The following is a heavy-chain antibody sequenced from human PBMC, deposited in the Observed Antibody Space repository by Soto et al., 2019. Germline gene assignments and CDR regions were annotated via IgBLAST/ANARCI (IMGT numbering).Heavy chain of an antibody. CDR2: IYYSGST. J-gene: IGHJ4*02. CDR1: GGSISSYY. V-gene: IGHV4-59*08. Sequence: SETLSLTCTVSGGSISSYYWSWIRQPPGKGLEWIGYIYYSGSTNYNPSLKSRVTISADKSISTAYLQWSSLKASDTAMYYCARHVVPAANDYWGQGTLVTVSS. D-gene: IGHD2-2*01. CDR3: ARHVVPAANDY.